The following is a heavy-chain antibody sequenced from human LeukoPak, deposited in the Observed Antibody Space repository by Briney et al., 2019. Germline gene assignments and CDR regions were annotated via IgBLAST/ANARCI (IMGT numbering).Heavy chain of an antibody. V-gene: IGHV3-23*01. J-gene: IGHJ4*02. CDR1: GFTFGGYA. CDR3: ARLRGSSWYYFDY. D-gene: IGHD6-13*01. CDR2: SGTGGGT. Sequence: PGGSLRLSCAASGFTFGGYAMSWVRQAPGKGLEWVSASGTGGGTYYADSVKGRFTISRDNSKNTMYLQMNSLRAEDTALYYCARLRGSSWYYFDYWGQGTLVTVSS.